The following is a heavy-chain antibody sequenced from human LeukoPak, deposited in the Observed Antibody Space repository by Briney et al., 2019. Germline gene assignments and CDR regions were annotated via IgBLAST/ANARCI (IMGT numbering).Heavy chain of an antibody. D-gene: IGHD3-22*01. J-gene: IGHJ3*02. CDR3: ARHDTYYYDSSGYKPDAFDI. Sequence: PSETLSLTCTVSVGSVSGYFWSWIRQPPGKGLEWIGYIYYSGSTNYNPSLKSRVTISVDTSKNQFSLKLSSVTAADTAVYYCARHDTYYYDSSGYKPDAFDIWGQGTMVTVSS. V-gene: IGHV4-59*08. CDR1: VGSVSGYF. CDR2: IYYSGST.